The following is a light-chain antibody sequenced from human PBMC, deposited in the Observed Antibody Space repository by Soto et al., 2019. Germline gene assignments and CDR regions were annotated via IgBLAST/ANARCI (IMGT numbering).Light chain of an antibody. Sequence: QSALTQPPSASGSPGQSVTITCSGTSSDVGEENYVSWYQQHPGKVPKLILYEVSKRPSGVPDRFSGSRSGNTASLTVSGLQAEDEADYYGSSFAGTTVVFGGGTKLTVL. J-gene: IGLJ2*01. CDR1: SSDVGEENY. CDR3: SSFAGTTVV. CDR2: EVS. V-gene: IGLV2-8*01.